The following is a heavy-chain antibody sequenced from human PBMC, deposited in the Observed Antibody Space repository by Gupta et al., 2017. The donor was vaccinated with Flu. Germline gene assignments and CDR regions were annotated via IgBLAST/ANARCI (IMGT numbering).Heavy chain of an antibody. CDR2: IRISSVYI. CDR3: ARVEYGSSSERGPRDY. V-gene: IGHV3-21*01. D-gene: IGHD6-6*01. Sequence: INLVRQAPGKRLQWVSLIRISSVYIDDADTAKGRFTISRYNAKNSLYLQMHSLRVEDTDVYDCARVEYGSSSERGPRDYWGHGTLVTVSS. J-gene: IGHJ4*01.